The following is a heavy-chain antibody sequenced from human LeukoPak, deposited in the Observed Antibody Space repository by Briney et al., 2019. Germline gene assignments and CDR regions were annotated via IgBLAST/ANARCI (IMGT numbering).Heavy chain of an antibody. CDR2: INSDGSGT. V-gene: IGHV3-74*01. J-gene: IGHJ5*02. CDR3: ARVGCSGTNCYDGVGRAAWFDP. D-gene: IGHD2-2*01. CDR1: GFTFSSYW. Sequence: PGGSLRLSCAASGFTFSSYWMHWVRQGPGKGLVWVSRINSDGSGTSYADSVKGRFTISRDNAKNTLYLQMNSLRVEDTAVYYCARVGCSGTNCYDGVGRAAWFDPWGQGTLVTVSS.